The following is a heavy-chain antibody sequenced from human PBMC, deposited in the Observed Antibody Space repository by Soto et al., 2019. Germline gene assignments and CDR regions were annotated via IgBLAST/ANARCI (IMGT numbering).Heavy chain of an antibody. Sequence: SETLSHTWAVYGGSSSGEYWSWIRQPPGKGLEWIGEINHSGSTNYNPSLKSRVTISVDTSKNQFSLKLSSVTAADTAVYYCARGPPRLRYFDWSPRYWGQGTLVTVS. CDR1: GGSSSGEY. CDR2: INHSGST. CDR3: ARGPPRLRYFDWSPRY. D-gene: IGHD3-9*01. V-gene: IGHV4-34*01. J-gene: IGHJ4*02.